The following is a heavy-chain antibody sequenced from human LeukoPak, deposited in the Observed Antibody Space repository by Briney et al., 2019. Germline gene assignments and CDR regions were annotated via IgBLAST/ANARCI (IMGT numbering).Heavy chain of an antibody. V-gene: IGHV4-4*09. CDR1: GDSISNYY. CDR3: ARRWAAADKNWFDP. D-gene: IGHD6-13*01. J-gene: IGHJ5*02. Sequence: PSETLSLTCTVSGDSISNYYWNWIRQPPGKGLEGIGYIYTSGSTNYTPSLKSRVTILVDTSKNQFSLKLNSVTAADTAVYYCARRWAAADKNWFDPWGQGTLVTVSS. CDR2: IYTSGST.